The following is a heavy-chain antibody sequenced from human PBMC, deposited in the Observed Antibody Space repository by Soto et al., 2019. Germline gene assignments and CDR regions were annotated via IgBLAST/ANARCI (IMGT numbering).Heavy chain of an antibody. CDR1: GGSISSTKW. CDR3: ARTDYYDSSGYLR. CDR2: IHHSETT. J-gene: IGHJ4*02. D-gene: IGHD3-22*01. V-gene: IGHV4-4*02. Sequence: PSETLSLTCAVSGGSISSTKWWSWVRQSPGEGLEWIGEIHHSETTNYNPSLKSRVTISVDTSKNQFSLKLSSVTAADTAVYYCARTDYYDSSGYLRWGQGTLVTVSS.